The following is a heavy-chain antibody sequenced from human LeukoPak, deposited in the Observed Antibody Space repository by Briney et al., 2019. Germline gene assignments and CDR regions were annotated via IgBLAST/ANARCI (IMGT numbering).Heavy chain of an antibody. D-gene: IGHD3-9*01. CDR3: AKWGDYNVLTGYYVSDY. Sequence: AETLTLSCAASGFTFSNYAMRWLRQAPGRRGVGWLAITRSGGNTYYTDSVKGRFTISRDNSKNKVFLQMNSLRAEDTAVYYCAKWGDYNVLTGYYVSDYWGQGTLVTVSS. J-gene: IGHJ4*02. CDR1: GFTFSNYA. V-gene: IGHV3-23*01. CDR2: ITRSGGNT.